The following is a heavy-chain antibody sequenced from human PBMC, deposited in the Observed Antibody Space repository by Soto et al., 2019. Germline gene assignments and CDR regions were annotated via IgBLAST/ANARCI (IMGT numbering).Heavy chain of an antibody. CDR3: ARTYYDILTGYQDY. CDR1: GYTFTIYH. V-gene: IGHV1-2*04. D-gene: IGHD3-9*01. CDR2: INPDSGDT. Sequence: ASVKVSCKASGYTFTIYHLHWVRQAPGQGLEWMGWINPDSGDTKYAQKFQGWVTMTRDTSISTAYMELSRLRSDDTAVYYCARTYYDILTGYQDYWGQGTLVTVSS. J-gene: IGHJ4*02.